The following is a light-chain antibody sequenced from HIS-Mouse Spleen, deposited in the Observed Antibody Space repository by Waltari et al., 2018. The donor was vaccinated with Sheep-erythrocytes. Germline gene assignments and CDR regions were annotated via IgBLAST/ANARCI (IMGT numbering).Light chain of an antibody. Sequence: DIQMTQSPSSLSASVGDRVTITSRASQSISSYLNWYQQKPGKAPKLLIYSASSLQRGVPSRFSGSGSGTDFTLTISSLQPEDFATYYCQQSYSTPYTFGQGTKLEIK. CDR2: SAS. V-gene: IGKV1-39*01. J-gene: IGKJ2*01. CDR1: QSISSY. CDR3: QQSYSTPYT.